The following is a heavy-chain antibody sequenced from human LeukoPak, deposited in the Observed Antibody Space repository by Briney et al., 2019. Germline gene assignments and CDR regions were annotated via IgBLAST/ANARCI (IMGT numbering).Heavy chain of an antibody. CDR1: GYTFTSYG. Sequence: GASVKVSCKASGYTFTSYGISWVRQAPGQGLGWMGIINPSGGSTSYAQKFQGRVTMTRDTSTSTVYMELSSLRSEDTAVYYCARAVGWCSGGSCYSLDYFDYWGQGTLVTVSS. D-gene: IGHD2-15*01. CDR3: ARAVGWCSGGSCYSLDYFDY. CDR2: INPSGGST. V-gene: IGHV1-46*03. J-gene: IGHJ4*02.